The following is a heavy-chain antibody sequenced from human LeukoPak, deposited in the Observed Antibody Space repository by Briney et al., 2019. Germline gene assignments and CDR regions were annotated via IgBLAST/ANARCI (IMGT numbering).Heavy chain of an antibody. CDR3: ARELEQQLVAFDY. CDR1: GYTFTSYD. J-gene: IGHJ4*02. D-gene: IGHD6-6*01. Sequence: VGSVRVSCTASGYTFTSYDMHWVRQAPGQGLEWVGIINHSGGSTSYAQNVQGRVTISRDKSKSTVYLELNSLRAEDTAVYYCARELEQQLVAFDYRRQPTLATVS. CDR2: INHSGGST. V-gene: IGHV1-46*01.